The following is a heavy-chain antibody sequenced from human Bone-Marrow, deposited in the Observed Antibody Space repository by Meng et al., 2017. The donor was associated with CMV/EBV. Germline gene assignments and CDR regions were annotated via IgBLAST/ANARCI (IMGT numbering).Heavy chain of an antibody. CDR3: ARGQFLEFEY. CDR2: IYYSGST. Sequence: GSLRLSCTVSGGSVSSGSYYWSWIRQPPGKGLEWIGYIYYSGSTNYNPSLKSRVTISVDTSKNQFSLKLSSVTAADTAVYYCARGQFLEFEYWGQGTLVTVSS. CDR1: GGSVSSGSYY. V-gene: IGHV4-61*01. D-gene: IGHD3-3*01. J-gene: IGHJ4*02.